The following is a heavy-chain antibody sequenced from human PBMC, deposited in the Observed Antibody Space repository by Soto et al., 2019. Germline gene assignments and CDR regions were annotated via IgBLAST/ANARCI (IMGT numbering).Heavy chain of an antibody. Sequence: PGGSLRLSCAASGFTFSSYAMSWVRQAPGKGLEWVSAISGSGGSTYYADSVKGRFTISRDNSKNTLYLQMNSLRAEDTAVYYCARGYGKPYYGMDVWGQGTTVTVSS. J-gene: IGHJ6*02. D-gene: IGHD6-13*01. CDR3: ARGYGKPYYGMDV. CDR1: GFTFSSYA. CDR2: ISGSGGST. V-gene: IGHV3-23*01.